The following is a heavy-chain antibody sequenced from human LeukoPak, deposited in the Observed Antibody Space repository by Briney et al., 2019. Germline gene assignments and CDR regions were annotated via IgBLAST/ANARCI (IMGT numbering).Heavy chain of an antibody. J-gene: IGHJ4*02. CDR3: ARVRDYYDSSGYLRAYYFDY. CDR2: IYYSGST. D-gene: IGHD3-22*01. Sequence: PSETLSLTCTVSGGSISSYYWSWIRQPPGKGLEWIGYIYYSGSTNYNPSLKSRVTISVDTSKNQFSLKLSSVTAADTAVYYCARVRDYYDSSGYLRAYYFDYWGQGTLVTVSS. V-gene: IGHV4-59*01. CDR1: GGSISSYY.